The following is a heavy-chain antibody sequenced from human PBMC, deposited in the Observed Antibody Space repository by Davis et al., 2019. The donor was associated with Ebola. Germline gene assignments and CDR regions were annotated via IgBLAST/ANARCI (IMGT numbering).Heavy chain of an antibody. J-gene: IGHJ6*02. V-gene: IGHV3-48*03. CDR2: ISSSGSTI. D-gene: IGHD6-6*01. CDR1: GFTFSSYE. CDR3: ASYFEYSSSSLYYYYGMDV. Sequence: GESLKISCAASGFTFSSYEMNWVRQAPGKGLEWVSYISSSGSTIYYADSVKGRFTISRDNAKNSLYLQMNSLRAEDTAVYYCASYFEYSSSSLYYYYGMDVWGQGTTVTVSS.